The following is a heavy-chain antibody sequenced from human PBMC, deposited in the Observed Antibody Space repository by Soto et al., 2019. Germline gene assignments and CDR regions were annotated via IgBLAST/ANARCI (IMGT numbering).Heavy chain of an antibody. J-gene: IGHJ4*02. CDR2: ISCCGGST. Sequence: EVQLVETGGGLIQPGGSLRLSCAASGFTVSSNYMSWVRQAPGKGLEWVSGISCCGGSTSYADSVKGRFSTARDDSKNTLSLQMNGLRVEDTAHYFCAKADGEQWLIPHLDNWGQGTLVTVS. D-gene: IGHD6-19*01. V-gene: IGHV3-53*02. CDR3: AKADGEQWLIPHLDN. CDR1: GFTVSSNY.